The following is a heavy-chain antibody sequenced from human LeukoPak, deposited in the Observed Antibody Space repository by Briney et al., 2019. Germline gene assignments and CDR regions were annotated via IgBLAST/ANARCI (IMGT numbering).Heavy chain of an antibody. V-gene: IGHV3-43D*03. CDR3: AKDIQYYGSGSYLDY. J-gene: IGHJ4*02. D-gene: IGHD3-10*01. CDR1: GFTFDDYA. CDR2: ISWDGGST. Sequence: GGSLRLSCAASGFTFDDYAMHWVRQAPGKGLEWASLISWDGGSTYYADSVKGRFTISRDNSKNSLYLQMNSLRAEDTALYYCAKDIQYYGSGSYLDYWGQGTLVTVSS.